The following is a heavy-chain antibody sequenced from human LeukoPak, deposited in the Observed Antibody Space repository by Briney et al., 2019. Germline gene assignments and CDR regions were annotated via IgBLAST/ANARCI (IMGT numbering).Heavy chain of an antibody. CDR2: INWNGGST. Sequence: PGGSLRLSCAASGFTFDDYGMSWVRQAPGKGLEWVSGINWNGGSTGYADSVKGRFTISRDNAKNSLYLQMNSLRAEDTALHYCARATYYYDSSGYYHIRDYFDYWGQGTLVTVSS. CDR3: ARATYYYDSSGYYHIRDYFDY. J-gene: IGHJ4*02. CDR1: GFTFDDYG. V-gene: IGHV3-20*04. D-gene: IGHD3-22*01.